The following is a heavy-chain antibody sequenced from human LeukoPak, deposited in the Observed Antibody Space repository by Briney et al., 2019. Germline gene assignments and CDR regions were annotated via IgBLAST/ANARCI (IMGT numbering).Heavy chain of an antibody. CDR1: GFTFSSYA. CDR2: ISSSGSTI. CDR3: ARDKGSVRGVPAL. D-gene: IGHD3-10*01. J-gene: IGHJ3*01. Sequence: PGGSLRLSCAASGFTFSSYAMSWVRQAPGKGLEWVSYISSSGSTIYYADSVKGRFTISRDNAKNSLYLQMNSLRAEDTAVYYCARDKGSVRGVPALWGQGTMVTVSS. V-gene: IGHV3-48*04.